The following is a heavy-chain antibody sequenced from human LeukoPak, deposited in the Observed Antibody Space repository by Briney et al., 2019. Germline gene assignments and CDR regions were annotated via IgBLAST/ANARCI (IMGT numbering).Heavy chain of an antibody. Sequence: SETLSLTCTVSGYSISSGYYWGWIRQPPGKGLEWIGSIYHSGSTYYNPSLKSRVTISVDTSKNQFSLKLSSVTAADTAVYYCARGSRYFDLWGRGTLVTVSS. CDR1: GYSISSGYY. CDR2: IYHSGST. CDR3: ARGSRYFDL. V-gene: IGHV4-38-2*02. J-gene: IGHJ2*01.